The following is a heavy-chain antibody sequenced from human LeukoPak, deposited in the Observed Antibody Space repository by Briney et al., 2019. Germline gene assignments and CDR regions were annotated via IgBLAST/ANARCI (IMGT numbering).Heavy chain of an antibody. CDR2: IYPCDSDT. Sequence: GKSLKLSCKGSGYSFTRYWIGWVRQMPGKCLEWMGIIYPCDSDTRYRPSFQGHDTISADKSISTAYLQWSSLRASDTAMYYCARHHRPLGAINWFDPWGQGTLVIASS. D-gene: IGHD3-16*01. CDR1: GYSFTRYW. CDR3: ARHHRPLGAINWFDP. J-gene: IGHJ5*02. V-gene: IGHV5-51*01.